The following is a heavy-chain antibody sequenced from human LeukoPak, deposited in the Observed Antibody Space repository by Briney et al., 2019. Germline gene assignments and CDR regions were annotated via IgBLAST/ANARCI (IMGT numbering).Heavy chain of an antibody. D-gene: IGHD5-24*01. J-gene: IGHJ6*03. CDR1: GFTFSSYE. CDR3: ATEITPYYYMDV. V-gene: IGHV3-48*03. CDR2: ISSSGDTI. Sequence: GGSLRLSCAASGFTFSSYEMNWIRQAPGKGLEWVSYISSSGDTIYYADSVKGRFTISRDNAKTSLYLQMNSLRAEDAAVYYCATEITPYYYMDVWGKGTTVTVSS.